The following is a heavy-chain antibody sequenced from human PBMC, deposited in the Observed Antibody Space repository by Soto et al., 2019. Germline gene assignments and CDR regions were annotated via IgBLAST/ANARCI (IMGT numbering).Heavy chain of an antibody. D-gene: IGHD6-19*01. V-gene: IGHV1-18*04. J-gene: IGHJ5*02. CDR2: ISTYNGDT. Sequence: QVQLVQSVTEVKKPGASVQVSCKASGYSFTSYGINWVRQAPGHGLEWMGWISTYNGDTNYAQKVQGRVTMTTDTPTITAYMELRRLTSDDTAVYFCARGDSTGSPSGWFDPWGQGTVVTVSS. CDR1: GYSFTSYG. CDR3: ARGDSTGSPSGWFDP.